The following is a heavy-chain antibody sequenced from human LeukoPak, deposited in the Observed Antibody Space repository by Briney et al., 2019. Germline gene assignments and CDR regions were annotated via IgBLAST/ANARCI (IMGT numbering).Heavy chain of an antibody. D-gene: IGHD2-21*02. Sequence: PGGSLRLSCAASGFTFSDYYMTWIRQAPGKGLEWVSCISSCGSTIFYADSVKGRFTISRDNAKSSLFLQMNSLRAEDTAVYYCARVNRVTAIQELDYWGQGTLVTVSS. J-gene: IGHJ4*02. CDR1: GFTFSDYY. CDR2: ISSCGSTI. V-gene: IGHV3-11*01. CDR3: ARVNRVTAIQELDY.